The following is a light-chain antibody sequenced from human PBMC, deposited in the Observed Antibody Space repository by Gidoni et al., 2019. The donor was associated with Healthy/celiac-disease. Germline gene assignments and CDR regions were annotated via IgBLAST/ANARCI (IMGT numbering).Light chain of an antibody. V-gene: IGKV3-20*01. CDR2: GAS. CDR1: QSVSSIY. J-gene: IGKJ4*01. CDR3: QQYGSSLPLT. Sequence: EIVLTQSPGTLSLSPGERATLSCRARQSVSSIYLAWYQQKPGQAPRLLIDGASSRATGIPDRFSGSGSGTDFTLTISRLEPEDFAVYYCQQYGSSLPLTFGGGTKVEIK.